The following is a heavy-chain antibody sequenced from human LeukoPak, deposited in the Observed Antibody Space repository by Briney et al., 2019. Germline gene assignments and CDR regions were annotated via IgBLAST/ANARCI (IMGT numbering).Heavy chain of an antibody. CDR3: AKDILASGYDSSDY. CDR2: ISRSGGST. J-gene: IGHJ4*02. V-gene: IGHV3-23*01. D-gene: IGHD5-12*01. Sequence: GGSLRLSCAASGFTFSSYAMSWVRQAPGKGLEWVSAISRSGGSTYYADSVKGRFTISRDNSKNTLYLQMNSLRADDTAVYYCAKDILASGYDSSDYWGQGTLVTVSS. CDR1: GFTFSSYA.